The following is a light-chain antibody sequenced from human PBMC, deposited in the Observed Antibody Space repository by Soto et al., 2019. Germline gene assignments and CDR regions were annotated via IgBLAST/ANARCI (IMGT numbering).Light chain of an antibody. J-gene: IGKJ3*01. CDR1: QGIDSW. CDR3: QQTNRFPRT. Sequence: DLQMTQSPSSVSASVGDRVTITCRASQGIDSWLAWYQQKPGKAPKLLIYAASNLQSGVPSRFSGSGSGIDFTLTISNLQPEDFATYYCQQTNRFPRTFGPGTKVDIK. V-gene: IGKV1-12*01. CDR2: AAS.